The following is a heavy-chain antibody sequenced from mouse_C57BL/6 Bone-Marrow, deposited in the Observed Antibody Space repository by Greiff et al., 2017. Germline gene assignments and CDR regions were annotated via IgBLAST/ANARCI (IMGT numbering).Heavy chain of an antibody. CDR1: GFNIKDDY. V-gene: IGHV14-4*01. CDR2: IDPENGDT. CDR3: TTKAYYGSSYGYAMDY. D-gene: IGHD1-1*01. J-gene: IGHJ4*01. Sequence: VQLKESGAELVRPGASVKLSCTASGFNIKDDYMHWVKQRPEQGLEWIGWIDPENGDTEYASKFQGKATITADTSSNTAYLQLSSLTSEDTAVYYCTTKAYYGSSYGYAMDYWGQGTSVTVSS.